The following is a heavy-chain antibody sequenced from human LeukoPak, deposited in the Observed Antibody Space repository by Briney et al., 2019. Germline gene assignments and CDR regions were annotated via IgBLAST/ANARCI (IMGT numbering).Heavy chain of an antibody. CDR2: ISSSSSYI. Sequence: GGSLRLSCAASGFTFNTYSMNWVRQAPGKGLEWVSSISSSSSYIYYADSVKGRFTISRDNAKNSLYLQMNSLRAEDTAVYYCARDLGRSGYYTIDAFGIWGQGTMVTVSS. CDR3: ARDLGRSGYYTIDAFGI. D-gene: IGHD3-22*01. CDR1: GFTFNTYS. V-gene: IGHV3-21*01. J-gene: IGHJ3*02.